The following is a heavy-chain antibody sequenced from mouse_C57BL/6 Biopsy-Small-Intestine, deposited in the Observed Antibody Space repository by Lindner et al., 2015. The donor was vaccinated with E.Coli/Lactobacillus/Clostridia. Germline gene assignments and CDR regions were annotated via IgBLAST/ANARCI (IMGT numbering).Heavy chain of an antibody. V-gene: IGHV14-1*01. CDR2: IDPEDGDT. J-gene: IGHJ1*03. CDR1: GFNFKDYY. D-gene: IGHD1-1*01. Sequence: QLQESGAELVRPGASVKLSCTTSGFNFKDYYVHWVKQRPEQGLEWIGRIDPEDGDTEYAPKFQGKATMTADTSSNTAYLQLSSLTSEDTAVYYCIEGTTVVGRYWYFDVWGTGTTVTVSS. CDR3: IEGTTVVGRYWYFDV.